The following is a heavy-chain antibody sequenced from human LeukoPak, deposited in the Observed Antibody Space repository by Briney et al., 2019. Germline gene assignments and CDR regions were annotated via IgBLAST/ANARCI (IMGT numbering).Heavy chain of an antibody. V-gene: IGHV1-46*01. Sequence: ASVKVSCKASGYTFTSYYMHWVRQAPGQGLEWMGIINPSGGSTSYAQKFQGRVTMTRDTSTSTVYMELSSLRSEDTAVYYCARLYDYVWGSYRHFDYWGQGTLVTVSS. CDR1: GYTFTSYY. J-gene: IGHJ4*02. D-gene: IGHD3-16*02. CDR3: ARLYDYVWGSYRHFDY. CDR2: INPSGGST.